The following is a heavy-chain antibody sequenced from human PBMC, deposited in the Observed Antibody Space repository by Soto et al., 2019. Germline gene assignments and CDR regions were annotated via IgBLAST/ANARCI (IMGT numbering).Heavy chain of an antibody. Sequence: WGSLRLSCAASRFTFINHGMHFFRQAPGKWLEWVAVIWYDGSDEYYADSVKGRFTISRDNSKNTLYLQMNNLRPDDTAVYFCARYVAARRLDSWGQGTPVTVSS. D-gene: IGHD6-6*01. CDR1: RFTFINHG. CDR2: IWYDGSDE. V-gene: IGHV3-33*01. J-gene: IGHJ4*02. CDR3: ARYVAARRLDS.